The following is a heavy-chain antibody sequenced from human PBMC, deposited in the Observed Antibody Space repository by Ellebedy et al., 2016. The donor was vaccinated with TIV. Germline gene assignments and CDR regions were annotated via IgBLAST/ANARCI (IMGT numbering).Heavy chain of an antibody. D-gene: IGHD3-10*01. V-gene: IGHV1-46*01. CDR2: INPSGGYA. J-gene: IGHJ4*02. Sequence: ASVKVSCXASGFTLTSYYIHWVRQAPGQGLEWMGFINPSGGYAGYTQNFQGRVTMTRDTSRSTVDVEVSSLRSEDTAVYYCARDRGSGSYLRYYFDYWGQGTLVTVSS. CDR3: ARDRGSGSYLRYYFDY. CDR1: GFTLTSYY.